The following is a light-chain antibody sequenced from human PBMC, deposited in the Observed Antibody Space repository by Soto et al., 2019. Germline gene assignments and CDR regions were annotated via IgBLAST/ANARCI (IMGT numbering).Light chain of an antibody. V-gene: IGLV3-1*01. CDR1: KLGDKY. Sequence: SYELTQPPSVSVSPGQTASITCSGDKLGDKYACWYQQKPGQSPVLVIYQDNKRPSGIPERFSGSNSGNTATLTISGTQAMDEADYYCQAWDSSTAWVFGGGTKLTVL. CDR2: QDN. J-gene: IGLJ3*02. CDR3: QAWDSSTAWV.